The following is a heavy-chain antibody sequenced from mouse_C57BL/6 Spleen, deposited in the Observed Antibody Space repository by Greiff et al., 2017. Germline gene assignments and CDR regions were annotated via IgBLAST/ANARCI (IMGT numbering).Heavy chain of an antibody. CDR1: GYAFSSSW. J-gene: IGHJ4*01. CDR3: ARFDGYYEDAMDY. D-gene: IGHD2-3*01. Sequence: VQRVESGPELVKPGASVKISCKASGYAFSSSWMNWVKQRPGKGLEWIGRIYPGDGDTNYNGKFKGKATLTADKSSSTAYMQLSSLTSEDSAVYFCARFDGYYEDAMDYWGQGTSVTVSS. V-gene: IGHV1-82*01. CDR2: IYPGDGDT.